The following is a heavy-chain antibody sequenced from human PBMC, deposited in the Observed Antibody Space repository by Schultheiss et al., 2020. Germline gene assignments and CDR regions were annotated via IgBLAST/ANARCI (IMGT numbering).Heavy chain of an antibody. V-gene: IGHV3-30-3*01. CDR2: ISYDGSNK. J-gene: IGHJ6*02. CDR1: GFTFSSYA. D-gene: IGHD2-2*01. Sequence: GGSLRLSCAASGFTFSSYAMHWVRQAPGKGLEWVAVISYDGSNKYYADSVKGRFTISRDNSKNSLYLQMNSLRAEDTAVYYCARKVPAAIVDYRFGMDVWGQGTTVTVSS. CDR3: ARKVPAAIVDYRFGMDV.